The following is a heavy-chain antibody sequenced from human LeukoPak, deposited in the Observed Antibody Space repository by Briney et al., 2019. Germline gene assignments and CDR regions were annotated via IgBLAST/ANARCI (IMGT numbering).Heavy chain of an antibody. J-gene: IGHJ6*02. Sequence: SETLSLTCTVSGGSISSGDYYWSWIRQPPGKGLEWIGYTYYSGSTYYNPSLKSRVTISVDTSKNQFSLKLSSVTAADTAVYYCARGRFLEWRNYYYGMDVWGQGTTVTVSS. CDR1: GGSISSGDYY. CDR3: ARGRFLEWRNYYYGMDV. CDR2: TYYSGST. D-gene: IGHD3-3*01. V-gene: IGHV4-30-4*01.